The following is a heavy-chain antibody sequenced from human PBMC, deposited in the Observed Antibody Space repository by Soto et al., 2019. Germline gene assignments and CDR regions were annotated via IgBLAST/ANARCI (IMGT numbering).Heavy chain of an antibody. CDR1: GVTFSNYN. Sequence: EVQLVESGGGLVQPGGSLRVSCAASGVTFSNYNMNWVRQAPGKGLEWVSYFSSSSSVVYYADSVKGRFTISRDNAKNSLYLQMNSLRAEDTAVYYCAREGDSSGWYNWYDPWGQGTLVTVSS. CDR2: FSSSSSVV. CDR3: AREGDSSGWYNWYDP. J-gene: IGHJ5*02. V-gene: IGHV3-48*01. D-gene: IGHD3-22*01.